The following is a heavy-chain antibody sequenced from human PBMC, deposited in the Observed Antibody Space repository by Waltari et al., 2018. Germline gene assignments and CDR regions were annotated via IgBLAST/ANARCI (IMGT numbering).Heavy chain of an antibody. CDR2: ITAKNGYT. CDR3: ATVSYDFARGLTGFYMDV. J-gene: IGHJ6*03. CDR1: EYTFLPSG. V-gene: IGHV1-18*04. Sequence: QVQLVQSGAEVKKPGASVKVSCTSSEYTFLPSGITWVRQAPVQGLGGVGWITAKNGYTKNAQNIQDRVTMTTDRSTSTVYMELRSLRSDDTAMYYCATVSYDFARGLTGFYMDVWGNGTTVAVSS. D-gene: IGHD3-16*01.